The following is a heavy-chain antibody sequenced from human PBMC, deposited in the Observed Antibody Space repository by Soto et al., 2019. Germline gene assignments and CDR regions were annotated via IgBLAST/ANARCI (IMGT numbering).Heavy chain of an antibody. V-gene: IGHV1-69*02. CDR2: IIPILGIA. Sequence: QVQLVQSGAEVEKPGSSVKVSCKASGGTFSSYTISWVRQAPGQGLEWMGRIIPILGIANYAQKFQGRVTITADKSTSIAYMELSSLRSEDTAVYYCARGSGNWNEDYYYYGMDVWGQGTTVTVSS. CDR1: GGTFSSYT. D-gene: IGHD1-1*01. J-gene: IGHJ6*02. CDR3: ARGSGNWNEDYYYYGMDV.